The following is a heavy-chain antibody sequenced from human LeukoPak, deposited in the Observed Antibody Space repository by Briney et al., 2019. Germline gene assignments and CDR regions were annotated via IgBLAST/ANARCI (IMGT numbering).Heavy chain of an antibody. CDR1: GFTFSSYD. Sequence: GGSLRLSCAASGFTFSSYDMHWVRQATGKGLEWVSAIATNGDAYYSGSVKGRFTIFRENAESSLYLQMNSPRAEDTAVYYCAREPPVVAGTNYFYGMDVWGQGTTVTVSS. V-gene: IGHV3-13*01. CDR3: AREPPVVAGTNYFYGMDV. D-gene: IGHD6-19*01. CDR2: IATNGDA. J-gene: IGHJ6*02.